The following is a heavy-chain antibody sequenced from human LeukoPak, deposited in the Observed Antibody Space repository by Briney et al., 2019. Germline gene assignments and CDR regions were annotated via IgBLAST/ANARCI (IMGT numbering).Heavy chain of an antibody. V-gene: IGHV4-39*01. Sequence: SETLSLTCTVSGDSISSGTYYWGWIRQPPGKGLEWIGTIYYSMTTYYNSSLKSRFTISVDTSKNQFSLKLRSVTAADTAVYYCVRHRINRDIVTGDYFDYWGQGTLVTVSS. CDR1: GDSISSGTYY. CDR2: IYYSMTT. D-gene: IGHD3-9*01. CDR3: VRHRINRDIVTGDYFDY. J-gene: IGHJ4*02.